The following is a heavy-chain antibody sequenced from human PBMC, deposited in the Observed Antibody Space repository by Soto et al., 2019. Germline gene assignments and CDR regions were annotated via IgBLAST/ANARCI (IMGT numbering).Heavy chain of an antibody. CDR1: GGSFSGYY. V-gene: IGHV4-34*01. J-gene: IGHJ4*02. CDR3: ARVWGRIFDY. Sequence: QVQLQQWGAGLLKPSETLSLTCAVYGGSFSGYYWNWIRQPPGKGLEWIGEINHSGSTNYNPSLKSRVTISVDTSKNQFSLKLSSVTASDTAVYYCARVWGRIFDYWGQGTLVTVSS. CDR2: INHSGST. D-gene: IGHD7-27*01.